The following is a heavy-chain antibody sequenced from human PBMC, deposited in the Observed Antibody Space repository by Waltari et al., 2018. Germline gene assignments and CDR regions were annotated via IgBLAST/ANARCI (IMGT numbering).Heavy chain of an antibody. D-gene: IGHD5-12*01. V-gene: IGHV3-74*01. CDR1: GFDFTKPH. Sequence: EVQLEESGGGLVQPGGSRGLSCEASGFDFTKPHMHWVRQGPGKGLVWVSRISGDGGSTSYADSVKGRFTISRDNSKNTLYLQMNSFRAEDTGIYYCAREGGGFDYTPDYWGQGTLVTVSS. J-gene: IGHJ4*02. CDR2: ISGDGGST. CDR3: AREGGGFDYTPDY.